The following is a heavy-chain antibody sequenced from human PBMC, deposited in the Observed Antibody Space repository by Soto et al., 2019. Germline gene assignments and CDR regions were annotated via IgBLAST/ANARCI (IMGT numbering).Heavy chain of an antibody. Sequence: SETLSLTCAVYGGSFSGYYWSWIRQPPGKGLEWIGEINHSGSTNYNPSLKSRVTISVDTSKNQFSLKLSSVTAADTAVYYCARSAGYYHLTRKYYFDYWGQGTLVTVSS. CDR3: ARSAGYYHLTRKYYFDY. CDR2: INHSGST. V-gene: IGHV4-34*01. D-gene: IGHD3-9*01. CDR1: GGSFSGYY. J-gene: IGHJ4*02.